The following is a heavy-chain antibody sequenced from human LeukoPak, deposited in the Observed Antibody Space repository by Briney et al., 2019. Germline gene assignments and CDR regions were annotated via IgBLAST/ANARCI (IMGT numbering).Heavy chain of an antibody. Sequence: PSETLSLTCNVSGGSISSYYWSWIRQPAGKGLEWIGHIYTNGSPNYNPSLRGRVTMSVDTSKNQFSLKLSSVTAADTAVYYCAGAYCGGDCYYEWGKESVNYYYYYGMDVWGQGTTVTVSS. V-gene: IGHV4-4*07. CDR3: AGAYCGGDCYYEWGKESVNYYYYYGMDV. J-gene: IGHJ6*02. CDR2: IYTNGSP. CDR1: GGSISSYY. D-gene: IGHD2-21*02.